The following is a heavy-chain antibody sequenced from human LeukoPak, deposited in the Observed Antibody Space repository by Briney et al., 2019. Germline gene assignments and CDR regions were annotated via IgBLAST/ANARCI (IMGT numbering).Heavy chain of an antibody. V-gene: IGHV3-30*14. CDR3: ARDPGT. CDR2: ISYDGSNK. CDR1: GFTFSSYA. J-gene: IGHJ5*02. Sequence: QPGGSLRLSCAASGFTFSSYAMHWVRQAPGKGLEWVAVISYDGSNKYYADSVKGRFTISRHNSKNTLYPQMNSLRAEDTAVYYCARDPGTWGQGTLVTVSS.